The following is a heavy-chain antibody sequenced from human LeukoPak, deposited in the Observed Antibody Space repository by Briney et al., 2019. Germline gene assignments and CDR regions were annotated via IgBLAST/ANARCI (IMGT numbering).Heavy chain of an antibody. CDR3: ARRYSSNLD. Sequence: AESLKISSKGSGYSSTTYWIGWVRQMPGKGLVWMGVIYPGDSDTRYSPSFQGQVTLSADMSISTAYLQWSNLKASDTAMYSCARRYSSNLDWGQGTLVTVSS. J-gene: IGHJ4*02. CDR1: GYSSTTYW. V-gene: IGHV5-51*01. D-gene: IGHD6-13*01. CDR2: IYPGDSDT.